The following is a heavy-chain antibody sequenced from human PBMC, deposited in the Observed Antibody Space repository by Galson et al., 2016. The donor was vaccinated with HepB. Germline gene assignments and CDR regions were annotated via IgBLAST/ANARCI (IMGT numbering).Heavy chain of an antibody. D-gene: IGHD1-1*01. CDR2: INSDGSST. Sequence: SLRLSCAASGFTFSSYWMHWVRQAPGKGLVWVSRINSDGSSTTYADSVKGRFTISRDNAKNTLYLQMNSLRAEDTAVYYCARAGRRQVGTGDWFDSWGQGILVTVSS. CDR1: GFTFSSYW. J-gene: IGHJ5*01. V-gene: IGHV3-74*01. CDR3: ARAGRRQVGTGDWFDS.